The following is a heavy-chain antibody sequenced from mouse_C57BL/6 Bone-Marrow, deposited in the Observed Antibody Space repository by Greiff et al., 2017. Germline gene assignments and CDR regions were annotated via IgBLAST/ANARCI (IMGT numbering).Heavy chain of an antibody. J-gene: IGHJ4*01. CDR1: GYTFTSYG. CDR3: ARGGDYYAMDY. CDR2: IYPRSGNT. V-gene: IGHV1-81*01. Sequence: VQLQQSGAELARPGASVKLSCKASGYTFTSYGISWVKQRTGQGLEWIGEIYPRSGNTYYNEKFKGKATLTADNSSSTAYMELRSLTSEDSAVYFCARGGDYYAMDYWGQGTSVTVSS.